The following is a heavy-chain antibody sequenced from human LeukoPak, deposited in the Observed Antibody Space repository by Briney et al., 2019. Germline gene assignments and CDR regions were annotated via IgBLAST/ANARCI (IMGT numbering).Heavy chain of an antibody. CDR1: GFTFSSYA. CDR3: AKLVNEFGPPQSADY. D-gene: IGHD3-16*01. V-gene: IGHV3-23*01. J-gene: IGHJ4*02. CDR2: ISGSGGST. Sequence: GRSLRLSCAASGFTFSSYAMSWVRQAPGKGLEWVSAISGSGGSTYYADSVKGRFTISRDNSKNTLYLQMNSLRAEDTAVYYCAKLVNEFGPPQSADYWGQGTLVTVSS.